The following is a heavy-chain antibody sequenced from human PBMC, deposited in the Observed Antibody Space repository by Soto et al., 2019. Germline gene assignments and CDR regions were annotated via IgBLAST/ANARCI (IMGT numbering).Heavy chain of an antibody. D-gene: IGHD5-12*01. CDR1: GGSISSYY. CDR2: IYDSGST. V-gene: IGHV4-59*01. J-gene: IGHJ4*02. CDR3: ARLGRWLQALDS. Sequence: PSETLSLTCTVSGGSISSYYWSWIRQPPGKGLEWIGYIYDSGSTNYNPSLKSRDTISVDTSKNQFSLRLTSVTAADTAVYYCARLGRWLQALDSWGQGTLVTVSS.